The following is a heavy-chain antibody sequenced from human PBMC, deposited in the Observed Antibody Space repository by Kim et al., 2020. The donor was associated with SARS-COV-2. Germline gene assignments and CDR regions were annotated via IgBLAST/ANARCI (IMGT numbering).Heavy chain of an antibody. Sequence: KFQGRVTITADESTSTAYMELSSLRSEDTAVYYCARVIIAAQRTQRVFDYWGQGTLVTVSS. CDR3: ARVIIAAQRTQRVFDY. D-gene: IGHD6-25*01. V-gene: IGHV1-69*01. J-gene: IGHJ4*02.